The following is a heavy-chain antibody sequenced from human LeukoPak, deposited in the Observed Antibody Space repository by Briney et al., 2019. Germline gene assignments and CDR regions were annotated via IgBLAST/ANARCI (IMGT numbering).Heavy chain of an antibody. CDR3: ASRYCTSTNCYAFDI. CDR1: GFTFSSYS. Sequence: GGSLTRSCAASGFTFSSYSMNWVRQAPGKGLEWVSAISSSSDYIFYADSVQGRFTISRDNAVNSLFLQMNSLRAEDTAVYYCASRYCTSTNCYAFDIWGQGTMVTVSS. J-gene: IGHJ3*02. V-gene: IGHV3-21*01. D-gene: IGHD2-2*01. CDR2: ISSSSDYI.